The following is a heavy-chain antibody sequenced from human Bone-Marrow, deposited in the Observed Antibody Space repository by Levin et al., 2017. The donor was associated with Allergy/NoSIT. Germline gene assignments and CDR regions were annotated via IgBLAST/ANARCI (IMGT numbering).Heavy chain of an antibody. D-gene: IGHD2-8*01. CDR3: AALEVYCTDGVCYTRGGFAS. CDR2: IRQDGSDS. CDR1: GFTFNEYW. Sequence: GGSLRLSCAASGFTFNEYWMNWVRQAPGKGLEWVGNIRQDGSDSYYVDPVKGRFTISRDNARNSVYLQMNSLRAEATAVYYVAALEVYCTDGVCYTRGGFASWGQGTLVTVSS. J-gene: IGHJ4*02. V-gene: IGHV3-7*01.